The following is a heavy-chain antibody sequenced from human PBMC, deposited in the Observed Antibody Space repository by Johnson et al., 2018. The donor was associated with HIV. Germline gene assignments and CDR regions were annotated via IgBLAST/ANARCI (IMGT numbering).Heavy chain of an antibody. J-gene: IGHJ3*02. CDR3: ATDHPTAPLFIMNAFDI. CDR1: GFTFDDYA. V-gene: IGHV3-7*05. Sequence: VQLVESGGGLVQPGRSLRLSCAASGFTFDDYAMHWVRQAPGKGLEWVANINQDGSEMYYVDSVKGRFTISRDNANNSLYVQMNSLKIEDTAVYYCATDHPTAPLFIMNAFDIWGQGTMVTVSS. D-gene: IGHD3-16*01. CDR2: INQDGSEM.